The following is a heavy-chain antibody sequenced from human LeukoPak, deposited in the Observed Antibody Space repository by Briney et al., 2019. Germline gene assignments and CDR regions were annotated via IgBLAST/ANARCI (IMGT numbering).Heavy chain of an antibody. D-gene: IGHD3-3*01. CDR1: GFTFSSYW. J-gene: IGHJ6*03. V-gene: IGHV3-74*01. CDR2: INTDGSST. Sequence: GGPLRLSCAASGFTFSSYWMHWVRQAPGKGLVWVSRINTDGSSTSYADSVKGRFTISRDNAKNTLYLQMNSLRAEDTAVYYCARGGGITIFGVVPDYYYYYMDVWGKGTTVTVSS. CDR3: ARGGGITIFGVVPDYYYYYMDV.